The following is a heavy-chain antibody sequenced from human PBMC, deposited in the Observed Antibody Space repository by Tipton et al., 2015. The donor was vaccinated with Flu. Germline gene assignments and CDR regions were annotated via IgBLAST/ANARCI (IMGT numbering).Heavy chain of an antibody. V-gene: IGHV4-38-2*01. D-gene: IGHD4-11*01. CDR2: VGTMSHSGRT. CDR1: GGSIGSPYC. Sequence: LRLSCSVSGGSIGSPYCWGWVRQPPGKGLEWIGTVGTMSHSGRTYNNPSLKSRVSVSLDTSKNQLSLRLTSVTAADTAVYYCARRDYSNYVSDPKSWFDPWGQGTLVAVSS. CDR3: ARRDYSNYVSDPKSWFDP. J-gene: IGHJ5*02.